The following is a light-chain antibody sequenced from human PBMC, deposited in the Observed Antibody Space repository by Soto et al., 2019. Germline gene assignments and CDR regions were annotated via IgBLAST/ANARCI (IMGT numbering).Light chain of an antibody. V-gene: IGLV1-51*02. Sequence: QSVLTQPPSVSAAPGQTVTISCAGTISNIGSNYVSWYRQFPGAAPKLLIYENNVRLSGIPDRFSGSKSGTSATLDITGLQTGDEADYYCATWDTSLSAEAFGTGTKLTVL. CDR3: ATWDTSLSAEA. CDR1: ISNIGSNY. CDR2: ENN. J-gene: IGLJ1*01.